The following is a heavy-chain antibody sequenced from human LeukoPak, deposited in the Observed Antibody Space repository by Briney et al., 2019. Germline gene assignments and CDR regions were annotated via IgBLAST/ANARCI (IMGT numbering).Heavy chain of an antibody. D-gene: IGHD2-8*02. Sequence: GGSLRLSCAASGFTLSNYWMHWVRQAPGEGLVWVSRVDPDGTTTNYADSVTGRFTTSRDNAKNTLYLQMNSLRAEDTALYYCTRVQAGRSGLMDVWGRGTTVNVSS. J-gene: IGHJ6*02. CDR1: GFTLSNYW. CDR3: TRVQAGRSGLMDV. CDR2: VDPDGTTT. V-gene: IGHV3-74*01.